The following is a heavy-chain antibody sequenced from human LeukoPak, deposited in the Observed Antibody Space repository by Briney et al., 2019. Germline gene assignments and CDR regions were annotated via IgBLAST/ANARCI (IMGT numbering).Heavy chain of an antibody. Sequence: ASVSVSCKASGYTFTAYYIHWVRQAPGQGLEWMGWINPNSGGTNHAQKFQGRVTMTRDTSISTTFMELSSLISDDTAVYYCARDHLGSSWFFDYWGQGALVTVSS. CDR1: GYTFTAYY. CDR3: ARDHLGSSWFFDY. CDR2: INPNSGGT. D-gene: IGHD6-13*01. J-gene: IGHJ4*02. V-gene: IGHV1-2*02.